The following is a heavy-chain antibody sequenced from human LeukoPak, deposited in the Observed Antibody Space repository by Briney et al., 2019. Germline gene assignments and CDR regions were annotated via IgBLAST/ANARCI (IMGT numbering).Heavy chain of an antibody. V-gene: IGHV4-34*01. Sequence: PSETLSLTCAVYGGSFSGYYWSWIRQPPGKGLEWIGEINHSGSTNYNPSLKSRVTISVDTSKNQFSLKLSSVTAADTAVYYCATATPSYGYYFDYWGQGTLVTVSS. D-gene: IGHD2-15*01. J-gene: IGHJ4*02. CDR3: ATATPSYGYYFDY. CDR1: GGSFSGYY. CDR2: INHSGST.